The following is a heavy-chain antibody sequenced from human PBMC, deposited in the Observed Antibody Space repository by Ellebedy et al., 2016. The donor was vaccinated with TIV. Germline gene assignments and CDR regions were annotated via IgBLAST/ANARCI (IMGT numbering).Heavy chain of an antibody. CDR2: LYYSGST. CDR1: GGSTNGYY. Sequence: MPSETLSLTCTVSGGSTNGYYWSWVRQPPGKGLDWIGYLYYSGSTNYNPSLKSRVTMSVDTSKNQISLKLRSVTAADTAVYYCARAHPSAYSLFDHWGQGTLVTVSS. CDR3: ARAHPSAYSLFDH. V-gene: IGHV4-59*08. J-gene: IGHJ4*02. D-gene: IGHD2-15*01.